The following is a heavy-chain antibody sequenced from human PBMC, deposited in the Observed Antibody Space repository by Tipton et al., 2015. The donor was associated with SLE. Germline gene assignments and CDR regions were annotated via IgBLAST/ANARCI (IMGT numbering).Heavy chain of an antibody. V-gene: IGHV3-33*01. CDR1: GFTFSSYG. J-gene: IGHJ3*02. CDR3: ARPGGEGAFDI. CDR2: IWYDGSNK. D-gene: IGHD3-16*01. Sequence: SLRLSCAASGFTFSSYGMHWVRQAPGKGLEWVAVIWYDGSNKYYADSVKGRFTISRDNSKNTLYLQMNSLRAEDTAVYYCARPGGEGAFDIWGQGTMVTVSS.